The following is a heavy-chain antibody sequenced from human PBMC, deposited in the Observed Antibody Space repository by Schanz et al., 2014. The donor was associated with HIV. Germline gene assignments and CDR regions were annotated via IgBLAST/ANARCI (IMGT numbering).Heavy chain of an antibody. Sequence: QVHLVQSGAEVKKPGASVKVSCKASGYTFIHYGITWVRQAPGQGLEWLGWICTYNGNPNYAQKFQGRVTMTTDTSTSTVYLELRSLRSDDTAMYYCARRYSSSWYYFDSWGQGTLVTVSS. CDR2: ICTYNGNP. V-gene: IGHV1-18*01. J-gene: IGHJ4*02. CDR3: ARRYSSSWYYFDS. CDR1: GYTFIHYG. D-gene: IGHD6-13*01.